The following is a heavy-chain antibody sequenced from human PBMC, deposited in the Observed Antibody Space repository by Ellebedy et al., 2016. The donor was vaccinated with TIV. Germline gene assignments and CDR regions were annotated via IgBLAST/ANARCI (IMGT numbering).Heavy chain of an antibody. D-gene: IGHD2-15*01. CDR2: ISARGTNT. V-gene: IGHV3-23*01. J-gene: IGHJ4*02. Sequence: GGSLRLXXVASGILFSDYAMSWVRQVPGKGLEWVSSISARGTNTKCADSVKGRCTISRDNSKNTVYLQLNSLRAEDTAPYYCATLDCRGGSCYSFDTWGQGSLVTVSS. CDR1: GILFSDYA. CDR3: ATLDCRGGSCYSFDT.